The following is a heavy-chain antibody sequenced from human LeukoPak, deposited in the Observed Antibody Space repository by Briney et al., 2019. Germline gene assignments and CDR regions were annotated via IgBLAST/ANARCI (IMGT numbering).Heavy chain of an antibody. J-gene: IGHJ4*02. CDR3: AKPRYYDILTGDYYFDY. CDR2: ISYDGSNK. Sequence: GGSLRLSCAASGFTFSSYGMHWVRQAPGKGLEWVAVISYDGSNKYYADSVKGRFTISRDNSKNTLYLQMNSLRAEDTAVYYCAKPRYYDILTGDYYFDYWGQGTLVTVSS. V-gene: IGHV3-30*18. CDR1: GFTFSSYG. D-gene: IGHD3-9*01.